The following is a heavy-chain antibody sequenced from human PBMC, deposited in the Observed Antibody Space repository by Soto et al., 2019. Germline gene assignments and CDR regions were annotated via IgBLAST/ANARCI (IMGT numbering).Heavy chain of an antibody. CDR2: ISYDGSNK. D-gene: IGHD2-15*01. CDR1: GFTFSSYG. V-gene: IGHV3-30*18. Sequence: GGSLRLSFAASGFTFSSYGMHWVRQAPGKGLEWVAVISYDGSNKYYADSVKGRFTISRDNSKNTLYLQMNSLRAEDTAVYYCAKVSDGATPGNGMDVWGQGTTVTVSS. J-gene: IGHJ6*02. CDR3: AKVSDGATPGNGMDV.